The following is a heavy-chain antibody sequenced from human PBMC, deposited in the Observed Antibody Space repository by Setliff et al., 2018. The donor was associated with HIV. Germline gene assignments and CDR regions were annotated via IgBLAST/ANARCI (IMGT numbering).Heavy chain of an antibody. CDR3: ASDSPAARFEELEDHYYYFMDV. D-gene: IGHD3-10*01. V-gene: IGHV1-46*01. J-gene: IGHJ6*03. Sequence: ASVKVSCKASGYIFRNHYIHWVRQAPGKGLEWMAMINPENGDTINAQKFQGRITLASDTSTSTVYMELSSLTHEDTAIYYCASDSPAARFEELEDHYYYFMDVWGKGTTVTVSS. CDR2: INPENGDT. CDR1: GYIFRNHY.